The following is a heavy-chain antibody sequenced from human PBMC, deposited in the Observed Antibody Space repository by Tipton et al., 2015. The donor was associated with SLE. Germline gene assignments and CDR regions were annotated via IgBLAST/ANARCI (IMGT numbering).Heavy chain of an antibody. V-gene: IGHV3-7*01. CDR3: ARPRLGYCSGGSCPGWFDP. J-gene: IGHJ5*02. CDR1: GFTFSGYW. CDR2: IKQDGSEK. Sequence: GSLRLSCAASGFTFSGYWMSWVRQAPGKGLEWVANIKQDGSEKYYVDSVKGRFTISRDNAKNSLYLQMNSLRAEDTAVYYCARPRLGYCSGGSCPGWFDPWGQGTLVTVSS. D-gene: IGHD2-15*01.